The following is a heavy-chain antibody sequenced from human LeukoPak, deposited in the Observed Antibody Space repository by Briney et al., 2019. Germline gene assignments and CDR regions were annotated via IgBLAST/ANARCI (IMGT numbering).Heavy chain of an antibody. J-gene: IGHJ6*03. Sequence: GGSLRLSCAASGYTLNSYAMSWVRQAPGKGLEWVSAISGSGGATYYADSVKGRFTVSRDSSKNTLYLQMNSLRAEDTAVYFCAKSGGTGYYYYYYYMDVWGKGTTVIVSS. V-gene: IGHV3-23*01. CDR1: GYTLNSYA. CDR3: AKSGGTGYYYYYYYMDV. D-gene: IGHD6-25*01. CDR2: ISGSGGAT.